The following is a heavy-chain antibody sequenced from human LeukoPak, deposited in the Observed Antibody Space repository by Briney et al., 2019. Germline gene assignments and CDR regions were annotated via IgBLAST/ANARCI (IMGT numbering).Heavy chain of an antibody. Sequence: PGGSLRLSCAASGFTFSNAWMSCVRQAPGKGLEWLGRIGSKTDGGTTDYAASVKGRFTISRDDSKNTLYLQMNSLKTEDTAVYYCATYRFYYDSSGFDYWGQGTLVTVSS. CDR3: ATYRFYYDSSGFDY. CDR2: IGSKTDGGTT. D-gene: IGHD3-22*01. J-gene: IGHJ4*02. V-gene: IGHV3-15*04. CDR1: GFTFSNAW.